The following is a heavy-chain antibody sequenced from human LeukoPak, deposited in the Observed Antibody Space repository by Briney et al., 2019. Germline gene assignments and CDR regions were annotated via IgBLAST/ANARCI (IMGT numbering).Heavy chain of an antibody. CDR1: GGSISSYY. V-gene: IGHV4-4*07. CDR3: ARAYGWGDYGVRIFDY. D-gene: IGHD4-17*01. Sequence: PSETLSLTCTVSGGSISSYYWSWIRQPAGKGLEWMGRIYTSGSTNYNPSLKSRVTMSVDTSKNQFSLKLSSVTAADTAVYYCARAYGWGDYGVRIFDYWGQGTLVTVSS. J-gene: IGHJ4*02. CDR2: IYTSGST.